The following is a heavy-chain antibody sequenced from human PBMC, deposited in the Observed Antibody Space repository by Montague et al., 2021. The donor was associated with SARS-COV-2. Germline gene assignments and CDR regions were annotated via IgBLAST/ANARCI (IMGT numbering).Heavy chain of an antibody. CDR2: IFHSGST. V-gene: IGHV4-31*03. Sequence: TLSLTCTVSGDSISSGGYYWSWIRQHPGGGLEWIAHIFHSGSTNYNTSLKSRVYISMDTSKKQFSLKLSSVTAADTAVYYCARDLRGSFDIWGQGTMVTVSS. D-gene: IGHD3-10*01. CDR3: ARDLRGSFDI. J-gene: IGHJ3*02. CDR1: GDSISSGGYY.